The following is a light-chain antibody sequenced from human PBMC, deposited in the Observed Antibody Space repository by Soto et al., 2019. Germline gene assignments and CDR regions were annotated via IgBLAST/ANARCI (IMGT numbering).Light chain of an antibody. Sequence: DIQMTQSPSSLSASVGDRVTITCRASQNIDIYLHWYQQKPGTAPKLLIYGASSLQSGVPSRFSGSGSGTDFTLTIRSLQPKDFATYYCQQTSNTPQTFGGGTKVEIK. CDR3: QQTSNTPQT. CDR1: QNIDIY. J-gene: IGKJ4*01. V-gene: IGKV1-39*01. CDR2: GAS.